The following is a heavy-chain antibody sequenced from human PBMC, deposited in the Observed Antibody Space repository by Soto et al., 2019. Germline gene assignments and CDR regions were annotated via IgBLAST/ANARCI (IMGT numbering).Heavy chain of an antibody. CDR3: AGDSAFGGSYGLY. J-gene: IGHJ4*02. Sequence: ASVKVSCKASGYTFTSYYMHWVRQAPGQGLEWMGIINPSGGSTSYAQRFQGRVTMTRDTSTSTVYMELSSLRSEDTAVYYCAGDSAFGGSYGLYWGQGTLVTVSS. V-gene: IGHV1-46*01. CDR2: INPSGGST. D-gene: IGHD1-26*01. CDR1: GYTFTSYY.